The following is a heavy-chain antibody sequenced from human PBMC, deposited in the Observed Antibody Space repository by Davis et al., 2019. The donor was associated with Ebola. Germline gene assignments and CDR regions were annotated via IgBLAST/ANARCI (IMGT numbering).Heavy chain of an antibody. CDR1: GGSISSYY. D-gene: IGHD4-11*01. J-gene: IGHJ6*02. Sequence: MPSETLSLTCTVSGGSISSYYWSWIRQPPGKGLEWIGEINHSGSTNYNPSLKSRVTISVDTSKNQFSLKLSSVTAADTAVYYCARESDTVTDGMDVWGQGTTVTVSS. V-gene: IGHV4-34*01. CDR3: ARESDTVTDGMDV. CDR2: INHSGST.